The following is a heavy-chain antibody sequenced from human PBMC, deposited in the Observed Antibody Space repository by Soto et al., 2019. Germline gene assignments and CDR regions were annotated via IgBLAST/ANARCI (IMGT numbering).Heavy chain of an antibody. CDR1: GFVFAMYW. CDR3: ARGPRPSSRGTGAF. V-gene: IGHV3-74*01. CDR2: INDEGSRS. Sequence: GGSLRLSCAVSGFVFAMYWMHWVRQVPGKGPEWVSRINDEGSRSDYADSVRGRFTISRDNAKNTLYLKMDSLRAEDTAVYYCARGPRPSSRGTGAFWGPGTVVTVPS. J-gene: IGHJ4*02. D-gene: IGHD3-10*01.